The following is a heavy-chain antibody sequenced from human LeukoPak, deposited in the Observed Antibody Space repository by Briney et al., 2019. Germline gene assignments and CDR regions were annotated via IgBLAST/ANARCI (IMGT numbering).Heavy chain of an antibody. D-gene: IGHD6-13*01. V-gene: IGHV3-30*18. J-gene: IGHJ4*02. CDR3: AKDTAAAGTGSGY. CDR2: ISYDGSNK. CDR1: GFTFSSYG. Sequence: PGGSLRLSCAASGFTFSSYGVHWVRQAPGKGLEWVAVISYDGSNKYYADSVKGRFTISRDNSKNTLYLQMNSLRAEDTAVYYCAKDTAAAGTGSGYWGQGTLVTVSS.